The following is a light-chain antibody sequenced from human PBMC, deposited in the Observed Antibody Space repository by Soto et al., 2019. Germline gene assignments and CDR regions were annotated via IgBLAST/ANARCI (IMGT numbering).Light chain of an antibody. J-gene: IGKJ4*01. CDR3: QQYATAPLT. V-gene: IGKV3-20*01. CDR2: AVS. Sequence: EIVLTQSPGTLSLSPGEGATLSCRASQSVPKNYLGWYKQKTGQAPMLLIYAVSNRATDVPDRFSGSGSETDFTLTSSGLEPEDFAVYYCQQYATAPLTFGGGTKLEIK. CDR1: QSVPKNY.